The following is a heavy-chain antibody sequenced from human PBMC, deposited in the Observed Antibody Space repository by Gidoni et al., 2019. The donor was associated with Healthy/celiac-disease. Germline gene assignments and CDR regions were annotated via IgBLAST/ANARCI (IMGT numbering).Heavy chain of an antibody. Sequence: SCAASGFTFSSYGMHWVRQAPGKGLEWVAVISYDGSNKYYADSVKGRFTISRDNSKNTLYLQMNSLRAEDTAVYYCYCGGARGPFDIWGQGTMVTVSS. CDR3: YCGGARGPFDI. CDR1: GFTFSSYG. V-gene: IGHV3-30*03. CDR2: ISYDGSNK. D-gene: IGHD2-21*01. J-gene: IGHJ3*02.